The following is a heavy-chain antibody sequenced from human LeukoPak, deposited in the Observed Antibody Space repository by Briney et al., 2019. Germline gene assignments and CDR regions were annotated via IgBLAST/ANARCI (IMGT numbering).Heavy chain of an antibody. CDR3: ARDGAKYCSSTSCLYYMDV. J-gene: IGHJ6*03. Sequence: SETLSLTCTVSGGSISSGGYYWSWIRQPPGKGLEWIGYIYHSGSTYYNPSLKSRVTISVDRSKNQFSLKLSSVTAADTAVYYCARDGAKYCSSTSCLYYMDVWGKGTTVTVSS. D-gene: IGHD2-2*01. CDR2: IYHSGST. CDR1: GGSISSGGYY. V-gene: IGHV4-30-2*01.